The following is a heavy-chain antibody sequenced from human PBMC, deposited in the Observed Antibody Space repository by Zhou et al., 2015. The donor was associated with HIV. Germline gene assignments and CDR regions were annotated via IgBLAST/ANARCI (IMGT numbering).Heavy chain of an antibody. CDR1: GGTFSSHG. Sequence: QVQLVQSGAEVKKPGSSLKVSCKSSGGTFSSHGLNWVRQAPGQGLEWMGGIIPIFGTANYAQKFQGRVTITADDSATTAYIEMNSLRSEDTAVYYCAHAPLHYDSSGYSPDYWGQGTLVTVSS. CDR2: IIPIFGTA. J-gene: IGHJ4*02. D-gene: IGHD3-22*01. V-gene: IGHV1-69*01. CDR3: AHAPLHYDSSGYSPDY.